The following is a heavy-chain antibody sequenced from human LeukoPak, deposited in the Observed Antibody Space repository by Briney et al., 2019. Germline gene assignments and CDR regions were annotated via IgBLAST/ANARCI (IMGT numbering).Heavy chain of an antibody. D-gene: IGHD3-16*02. CDR2: IYPGDSDT. CDR1: GYSFTSYW. J-gene: IGHJ4*02. CDR3: ARLPSSRNYDYVWGSYRPYYFDY. Sequence: GESLKISCKGSGYSFTSYWVGWVRQMPGKGLEWMGIIYPGDSDTRYSPSFQGQVTISADKSISTAYLQWSSLKASDTAMYYCARLPSSRNYDYVWGSYRPYYFDYWGQGTLVTVSS. V-gene: IGHV5-51*01.